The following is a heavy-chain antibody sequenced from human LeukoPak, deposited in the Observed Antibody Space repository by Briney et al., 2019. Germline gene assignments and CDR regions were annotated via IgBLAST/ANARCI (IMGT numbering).Heavy chain of an antibody. V-gene: IGHV1-2*02. D-gene: IGHD3-3*01. CDR1: GGTFSSYA. Sequence: ASVKVSCKASGGTFSSYAISWVRQAPGQGLEWMGWINPNSAGTNYAQKFQGRVTMTRDTSISTAYMELSRLRSDDTAVYYCATVPERRFLEWLPLVYWGQGTLVTVSS. CDR3: ATVPERRFLEWLPLVY. CDR2: INPNSAGT. J-gene: IGHJ4*02.